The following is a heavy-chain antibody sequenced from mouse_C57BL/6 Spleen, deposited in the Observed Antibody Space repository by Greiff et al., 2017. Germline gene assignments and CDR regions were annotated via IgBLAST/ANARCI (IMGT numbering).Heavy chain of an antibody. Sequence: QVQLQQSGPELVKPGASVKISCKASGYAFSSYWMNWVKQRPGKGLEWIGRIYPGDGDTNYNGKFKGKATLTADKSSSTAYMQLSSLTSEDSAVYFCARELLLRYYFYYWGQGTTLTVSS. V-gene: IGHV1-82*01. CDR2: IYPGDGDT. D-gene: IGHD1-1*01. CDR3: ARELLLRYYFYY. CDR1: GYAFSSYW. J-gene: IGHJ2*01.